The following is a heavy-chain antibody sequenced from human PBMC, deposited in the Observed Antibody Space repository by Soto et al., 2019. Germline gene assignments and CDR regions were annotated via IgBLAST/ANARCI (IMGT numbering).Heavy chain of an antibody. CDR1: GGTFSSYT. CDR3: ASVYGGPQY. D-gene: IGHD4-17*01. Sequence: QVQLVQSGAEVKKPGSSVKVSCKASGGTFSSYTISWVRQAPGQGLEWMGRIIPILGIANYAQKFQGRVTITAEKHTSTAYIELSRLRSEDTAVYYCASVYGGPQYWGQGTLVTVSS. CDR2: IIPILGIA. V-gene: IGHV1-69*02. J-gene: IGHJ4*02.